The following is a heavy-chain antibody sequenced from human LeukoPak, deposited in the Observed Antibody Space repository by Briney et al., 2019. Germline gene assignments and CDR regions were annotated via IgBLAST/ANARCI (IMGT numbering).Heavy chain of an antibody. CDR1: GFTFSNYA. J-gene: IGHJ3*02. D-gene: IGHD5-24*01. Sequence: GGSLRLSCTASGFTFSNYAMSWVRQAPGKGLEWVSVISGSGGSTYYADSVKGRFTISRDNSKNTLYLQMNNLRVEDTAVYYCVSETFAVLKMGAFYIWGQGTMVTVSS. V-gene: IGHV3-23*01. CDR2: ISGSGGST. CDR3: VSETFAVLKMGAFYI.